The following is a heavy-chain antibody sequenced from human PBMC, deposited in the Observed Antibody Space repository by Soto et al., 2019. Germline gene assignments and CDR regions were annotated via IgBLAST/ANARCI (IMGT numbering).Heavy chain of an antibody. CDR1: GGSFSGYY. V-gene: IGHV4-34*01. Sequence: SETLSLTCAVYGGSFSGYYWTWIRQPPGTGLEWIGEINHSGSTNYNPSLKSRVTISVDTSRNQFSLKLTSVTAADTAVYYCAKELHTSSGWSQVIYWGQGTLVTVSS. D-gene: IGHD6-19*01. J-gene: IGHJ4*02. CDR2: INHSGST. CDR3: AKELHTSSGWSQVIY.